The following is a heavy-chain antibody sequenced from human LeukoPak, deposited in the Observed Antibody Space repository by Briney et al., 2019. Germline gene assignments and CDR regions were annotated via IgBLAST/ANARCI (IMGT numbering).Heavy chain of an antibody. J-gene: IGHJ4*02. Sequence: GASVKVSCKASGYTFTSYDINWVRQATGQGLEWMGWMNPNSGNTGYAQKFQGRVTITRNTSISTAYMELSSLRSEDTAVYYCARVTGYMIEDYFDYWGQGTLVTVSS. D-gene: IGHD3-22*01. V-gene: IGHV1-8*03. CDR3: ARVTGYMIEDYFDY. CDR2: MNPNSGNT. CDR1: GYTFTSYD.